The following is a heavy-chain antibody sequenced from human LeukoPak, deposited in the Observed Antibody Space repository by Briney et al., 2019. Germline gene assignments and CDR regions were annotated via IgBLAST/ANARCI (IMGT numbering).Heavy chain of an antibody. V-gene: IGHV3-33*01. Sequence: GGSLRLSCAASGFTFSSYDIHWVRQAPGKGLEWVAVLWYDGNNRYYADSVKGRFTISRDNSKNTLYLQMNSLRAEDTAVYYCARESAAGTCDYWGQGTLVTVSS. CDR2: LWYDGNNR. CDR1: GFTFSSYD. D-gene: IGHD6-13*01. CDR3: ARESAAGTCDY. J-gene: IGHJ4*02.